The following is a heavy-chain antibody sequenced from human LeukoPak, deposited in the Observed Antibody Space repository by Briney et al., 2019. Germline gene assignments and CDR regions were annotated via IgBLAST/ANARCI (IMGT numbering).Heavy chain of an antibody. CDR2: ISYDGSKK. V-gene: IGHV3-30*18. CDR1: GFTFSRNG. J-gene: IGHJ4*02. D-gene: IGHD2-21*02. CDR3: AKEYCSGDCSSDYFDY. Sequence: GGSLRLSCAASGFTFSRNGVHWVRQASGMGLEWVAVISYDGSKKYYADSVKGRFTISRDNSKNTLYVQMNSLRAEDTAVYYCAKEYCSGDCSSDYFDYWGQGTLVTVSS.